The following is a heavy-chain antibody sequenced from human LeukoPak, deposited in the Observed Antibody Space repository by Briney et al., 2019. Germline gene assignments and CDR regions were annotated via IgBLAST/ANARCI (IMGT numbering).Heavy chain of an antibody. Sequence: GGSLRLSCAASGFTFSSYSMNWVRQAPGKGLEWVSSISSSSSYIYYADSVKGRFTISRDNAKNSLYLQMNSLRAEDTAVYYCAREGITIFGVVTSFDYWGQGTLVTVSS. J-gene: IGHJ4*02. CDR2: ISSSSSYI. V-gene: IGHV3-21*01. CDR3: AREGITIFGVVTSFDY. CDR1: GFTFSSYS. D-gene: IGHD3-3*01.